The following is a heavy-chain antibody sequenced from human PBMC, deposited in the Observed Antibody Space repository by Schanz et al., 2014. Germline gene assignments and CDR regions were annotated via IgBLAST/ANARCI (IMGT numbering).Heavy chain of an antibody. CDR3: AKGMGYCSGGTCYDYYYYGLDV. J-gene: IGHJ6*02. CDR1: GFTVSSDH. Sequence: EVQLVESGGGFVQPGGSLGLSCVVSGFTVSSDHMSWVRQAPGKGLEWVSGFIVDSGNTYYAGSVKGRFSISRDYSKNTLYLQMSSLRAEDTAIYYCAKGMGYCSGGTCYDYYYYGLDVWGQGTTVTVSS. D-gene: IGHD2-15*01. V-gene: IGHV3-23*04. CDR2: FIVDSGNT.